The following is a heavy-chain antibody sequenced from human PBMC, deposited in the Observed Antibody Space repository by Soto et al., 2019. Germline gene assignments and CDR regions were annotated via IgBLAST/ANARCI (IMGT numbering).Heavy chain of an antibody. V-gene: IGHV2-5*02. CDR2: IYWDDDK. D-gene: IGHD3-10*01. CDR3: AHIRVVTYYGSGWFDP. J-gene: IGHJ5*02. Sequence: QITLRESGPTLVKPTQTLTLTCAVSGSSLSTSGVGVGWIRQPPGKALEWLALIYWDDDKRYSPSLTNRLTITKDTSKHQVVLTMTNMDPVDTATYYCAHIRVVTYYGSGWFDPWGQGTLVTVSS. CDR1: GSSLSTSGVG.